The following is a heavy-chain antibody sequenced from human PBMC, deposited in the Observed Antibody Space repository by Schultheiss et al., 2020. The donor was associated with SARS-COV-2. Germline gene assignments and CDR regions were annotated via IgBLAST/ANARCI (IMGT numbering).Heavy chain of an antibody. CDR3: ASIAAAEYDYYYYYGMDV. D-gene: IGHD6-13*01. CDR2: IYTSGST. CDR1: GGSISSYY. J-gene: IGHJ6*02. Sequence: SETLSLTCTVSGGSISSYYWSWIRQPAGKGLEWIGRIYTSGSTNYNPSLKSRVTISVDTSKNQFSLKLSSVTAADTAVYYCASIAAAEYDYYYYYGMDVWGQGTTVTVSS. V-gene: IGHV4-4*07.